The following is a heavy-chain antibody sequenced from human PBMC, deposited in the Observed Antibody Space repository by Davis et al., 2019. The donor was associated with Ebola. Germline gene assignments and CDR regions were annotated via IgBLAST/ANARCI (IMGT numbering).Heavy chain of an antibody. CDR2: ISSSRSYI. D-gene: IGHD6-6*01. Sequence: GESLKISCAASGFPFRRYSMTWVRQAPGKGLAWVSSISSSRSYIYYADSVKGRFTISRDNAKNSLYLQMNSLRAEDTAVYYCARSIIAARPGYYYGMDVWCQGTTVTVSS. J-gene: IGHJ6*02. CDR3: ARSIIAARPGYYYGMDV. V-gene: IGHV3-21*01. CDR1: GFPFRRYS.